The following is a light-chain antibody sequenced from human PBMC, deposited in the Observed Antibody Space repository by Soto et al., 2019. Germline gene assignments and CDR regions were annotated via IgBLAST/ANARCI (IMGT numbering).Light chain of an antibody. CDR1: SSDVGNYNL. CDR3: CSYAGSSTLGV. CDR2: EVT. J-gene: IGLJ2*01. Sequence: SALTQPASVSGSPGQSITISCTGTSSDVGNYNLVSWYQQHPGKAPKLMIYEVTKRPSGISNRFSGSKSGNTASLTISGLQAEDEADYYCCSYAGSSTLGVFGGGTKVTVL. V-gene: IGLV2-23*02.